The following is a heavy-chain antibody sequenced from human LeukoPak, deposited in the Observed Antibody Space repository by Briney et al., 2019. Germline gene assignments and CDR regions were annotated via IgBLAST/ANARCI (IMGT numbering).Heavy chain of an antibody. Sequence: SETLSLTCSVSGASISSSRLYGGWVRQPPGKDLEWIASVDYTGETYYNPSLKSRVTISVDTSKNQFFLRLTTVTAADTAVYYCARKISAFDIWGQGTMVTVSS. D-gene: IGHD3-3*02. CDR3: ARKISAFDI. J-gene: IGHJ3*02. CDR1: GASISSSRLY. CDR2: VDYTGET. V-gene: IGHV4-39*07.